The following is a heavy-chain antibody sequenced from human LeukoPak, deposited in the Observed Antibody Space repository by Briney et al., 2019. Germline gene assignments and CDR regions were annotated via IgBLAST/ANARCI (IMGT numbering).Heavy chain of an antibody. V-gene: IGHV4-34*01. CDR1: GGSFSGYY. CDR2: INHSGST. D-gene: IGHD2-21*02. Sequence: SETLSLTCAVYGGSFSGYYWSWIRQPPGKGLEWIGEINHSGSTNYNPSLKSRVTISVDTSKNQFSLKLSSVTAADTAVYYCARGRPLVTYCYYGMDVWGQGTTVTVSS. J-gene: IGHJ6*02. CDR3: ARGRPLVTYCYYGMDV.